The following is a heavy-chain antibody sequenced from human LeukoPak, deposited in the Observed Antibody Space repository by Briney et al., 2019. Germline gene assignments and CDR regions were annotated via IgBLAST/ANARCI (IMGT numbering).Heavy chain of an antibody. CDR1: GFTFSSYA. Sequence: GGSLRLSCAASGFTFSSYAMSWVRQAPGKGLEGVSGFSGSGGSTYYADSVQGRFTISRDNSKNTLYLQMNSLRAEDTAVYYCAKPRSAESPFDYWGQGTLVTVSS. D-gene: IGHD3-3*01. CDR3: AKPRSAESPFDY. V-gene: IGHV3-23*01. CDR2: FSGSGGST. J-gene: IGHJ4*02.